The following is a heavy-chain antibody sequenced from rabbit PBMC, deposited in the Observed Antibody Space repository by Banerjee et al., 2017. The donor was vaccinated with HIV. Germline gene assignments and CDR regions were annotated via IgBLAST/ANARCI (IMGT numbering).Heavy chain of an antibody. D-gene: IGHD8-1*01. CDR2: IYTSNGGT. CDR3: ARGPPVGGISYYDL. CDR1: GFSFSSKYW. J-gene: IGHJ4*01. Sequence: QSLEESGGDLVKPGASLTLTCTASGFSFSSKYWIWWVRQAPGKGLEWIACIYTSNGGTYYASWAKGRFTISKTSSTTVTLQMTSLTAADTATYFCARGPPVGGISYYDLWGQGTLVTVS. V-gene: IGHV1S40*01.